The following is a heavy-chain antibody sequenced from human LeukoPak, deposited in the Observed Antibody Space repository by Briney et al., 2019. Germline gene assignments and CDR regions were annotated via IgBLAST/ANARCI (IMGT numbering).Heavy chain of an antibody. V-gene: IGHV3-33*01. J-gene: IGHJ4*02. CDR2: IWYDGSNK. CDR1: GFTFSSYG. Sequence: GRSLRLSCAASGFTFSSYGMHWVRQAPGKGLEWVAVIWYDGSNKYYADSVKGRFTSSRDNSKNTLYLQMNSLRAEDTAVYYCARDLRGTGTFDYWGQGTLVTVSS. CDR3: ARDLRGTGTFDY. D-gene: IGHD3-16*01.